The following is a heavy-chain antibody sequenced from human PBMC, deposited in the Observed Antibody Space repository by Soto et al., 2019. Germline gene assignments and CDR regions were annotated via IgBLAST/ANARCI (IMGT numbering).Heavy chain of an antibody. J-gene: IGHJ4*01. CDR3: AREINDFWSFNPLAFDS. V-gene: IGHV4-4*07. CDR1: GGSLSKYY. Sequence: SETLSLTCSVSGGSLSKYYWSWIRQPAGKGLEWIGRISTSGHVVSKVSLRSRLTMSVDMSNNHFSLKLTSVTAADTAVYYCAREINDFWSFNPLAFDSWGKEALAPSPQ. CDR2: ISTSGHV. D-gene: IGHD3-3*01.